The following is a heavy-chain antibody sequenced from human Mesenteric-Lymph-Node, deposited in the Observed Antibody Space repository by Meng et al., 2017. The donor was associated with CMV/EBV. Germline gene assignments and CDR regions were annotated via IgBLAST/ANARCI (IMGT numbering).Heavy chain of an antibody. CDR3: ARDRRGYDILTGYYTDWYFDL. CDR1: YY. Sequence: YYMSWIRQAPGKGLEWVSYISSSGSTIYYADSVKGRFTISRDNAKNSLYLQMNSLRAEDTAVYYCARDRRGYDILTGYYTDWYFDLWGRGTLVTVSS. J-gene: IGHJ2*01. V-gene: IGHV3-11*01. CDR2: ISSSGSTI. D-gene: IGHD3-9*01.